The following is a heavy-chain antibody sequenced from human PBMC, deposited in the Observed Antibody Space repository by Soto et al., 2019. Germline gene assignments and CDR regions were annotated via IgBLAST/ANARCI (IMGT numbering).Heavy chain of an antibody. CDR2: IWYDGSNK. V-gene: IGHV3-33*01. J-gene: IGHJ6*02. CDR3: ARDSYRDHDYGESTPSDYYYYGMDV. Sequence: QVQLVESGGGVVQPGRSLRLSCAASGFTFSSYGMHWVRQAPGKGLEWVAVIWYDGSNKYYADSVKGRFTISRDNSKNTLYLQMNSLRAEDTAVYYCARDSYRDHDYGESTPSDYYYYGMDVWGQGTTVTVSS. D-gene: IGHD4-17*01. CDR1: GFTFSSYG.